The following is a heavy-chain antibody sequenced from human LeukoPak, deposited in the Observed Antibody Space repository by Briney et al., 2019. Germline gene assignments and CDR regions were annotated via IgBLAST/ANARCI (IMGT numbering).Heavy chain of an antibody. CDR2: IYHSGTT. V-gene: IGHV4-30-2*01. D-gene: IGHD4-17*01. CDR3: ARNGDRHIDF. Sequence: SETLSLTCAVSGGSISSGGYSWNWIRQPPGKGLEWIGYIYHSGTTYYNPSLKSRVTISVDKSKNHFSLRLSSVTAADTAVYYCARNGDRHIDFWGQGTLVTVSS. CDR1: GGSISSGGYS. J-gene: IGHJ4*02.